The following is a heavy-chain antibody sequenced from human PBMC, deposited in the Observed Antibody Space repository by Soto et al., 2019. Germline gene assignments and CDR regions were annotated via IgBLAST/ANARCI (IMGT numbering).Heavy chain of an antibody. J-gene: IGHJ6*02. V-gene: IGHV4-59*08. D-gene: IGHD1-1*01. CDR1: GGSICSYY. Sequence: PSETLSLTCTLSGGSICSYYWSWIRQPPGKGLEWIGYIYYSGSTNYNPSLKSRVTISVDTSKNQFSLKLSSVTVADTAVYYCARLRTTHYYYYYGMDCWGQGTTVTVSS. CDR2: IYYSGST. CDR3: ARLRTTHYYYYYGMDC.